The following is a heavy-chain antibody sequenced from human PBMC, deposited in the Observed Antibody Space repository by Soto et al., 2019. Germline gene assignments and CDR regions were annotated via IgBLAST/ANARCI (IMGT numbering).Heavy chain of an antibody. Sequence: QVQLVESGGGVVPPGGSLRVSCVASGFTFSSYNMHWVRQAPGEGLEWVAVISFDGVNTFYADSVKGRFTISRDISRDTLYLQMSSLRDEDTAIYYCARDGYNRGGFDYWGQGTLVTVSS. CDR3: ARDGYNRGGFDY. CDR1: GFTFSSYN. V-gene: IGHV3-30-3*01. CDR2: ISFDGVNT. J-gene: IGHJ4*02. D-gene: IGHD3-10*01.